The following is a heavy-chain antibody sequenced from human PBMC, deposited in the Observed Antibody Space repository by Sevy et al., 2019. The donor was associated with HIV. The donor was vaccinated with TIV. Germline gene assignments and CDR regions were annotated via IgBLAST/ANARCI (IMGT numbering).Heavy chain of an antibody. J-gene: IGHJ6*02. V-gene: IGHV4-31*03. CDR2: VFHNGNT. Sequence: SETLSLTCSVSGGSIRSDCYYWTWIRQHPGKGLEWIGYVFHNGNTYYNPSLKSRVSISVDTSKNQFSLMLRSVTAADTAVYYCARDHGYSNGWFPYYYYYGMDVWGQGPTVTVSS. D-gene: IGHD6-19*01. CDR3: ARDHGYSNGWFPYYYYYGMDV. CDR1: GGSIRSDCYY.